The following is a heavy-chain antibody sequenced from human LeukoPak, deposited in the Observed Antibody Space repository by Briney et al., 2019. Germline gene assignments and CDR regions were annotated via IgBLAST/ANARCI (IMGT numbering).Heavy chain of an antibody. J-gene: IGHJ4*02. CDR3: ARAWRITMIVVDTAPLDY. Sequence: ASVKVSCKASGYTFTSYGISWVRQAPGQGLEWMGWISAYNGNTNYAQKLQGRVTMTRDTSTSTVYMELSSLRSEDTAVYYCARAWRITMIVVDTAPLDYWGQGTLVTVSS. CDR1: GYTFTSYG. CDR2: ISAYNGNT. D-gene: IGHD3-22*01. V-gene: IGHV1-18*01.